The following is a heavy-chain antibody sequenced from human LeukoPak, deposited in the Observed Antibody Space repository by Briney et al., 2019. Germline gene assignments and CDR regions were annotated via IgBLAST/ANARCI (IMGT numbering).Heavy chain of an antibody. CDR1: GFTFSSYW. J-gene: IGHJ4*02. CDR3: ARGRPHGNDY. Sequence: GGSLRLSCAASGFTFSSYWMNWVRQAPGKGLVWVSRIASDGSSTTYADSVKVRFSISRDNAKNTLYLQMNSLRVEDTAVYYCARGRPHGNDYWGQGTLVTVSS. CDR2: IASDGSST. V-gene: IGHV3-74*01. D-gene: IGHD4-23*01.